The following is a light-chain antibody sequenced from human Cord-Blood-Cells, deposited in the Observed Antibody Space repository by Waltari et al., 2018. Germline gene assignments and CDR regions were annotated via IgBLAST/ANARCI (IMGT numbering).Light chain of an antibody. CDR1: SSDVGIYNL. V-gene: IGLV2-23*02. J-gene: IGLJ1*01. CDR3: CSYAGSSTYV. CDR2: EVS. Sequence: QSALTQPASVSGSPGQSITISCTGPSSDVGIYNLFSWYQQHPGKAPKLMIYEVSKRPSGVSNRFSGSKSGNTASLTISGLQAEDEADYYCCSYAGSSTYVFGTGTKVTVL.